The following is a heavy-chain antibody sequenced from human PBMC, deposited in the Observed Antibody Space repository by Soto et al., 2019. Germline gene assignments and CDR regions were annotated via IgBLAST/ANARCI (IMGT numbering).Heavy chain of an antibody. CDR3: ARSGPTASLYNDHGMDV. J-gene: IGHJ6*02. D-gene: IGHD2-2*01. V-gene: IGHV3-11*01. CDR1: GFTFSDYY. Sequence: QVQLVESGGGLVKPGGSLKLSCAASGFTFSDYYMNWIGQAPGKGLDWVSHISSSGSIINYEDSVKGRFTISRDNAKNSLYLQMNSLRAEDTAVYYCARSGPTASLYNDHGMDVWGQGTTVTVSS. CDR2: ISSSGSII.